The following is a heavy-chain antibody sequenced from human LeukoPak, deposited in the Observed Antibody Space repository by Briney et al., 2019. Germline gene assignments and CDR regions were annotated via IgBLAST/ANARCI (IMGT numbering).Heavy chain of an antibody. V-gene: IGHV3-21*01. J-gene: IGHJ4*02. CDR2: ISSSSSYI. D-gene: IGHD4-17*01. CDR1: GFTFSSYN. CDR3: ARDRRDYGDYPGDY. Sequence: GGSLRLSCAASGFTFSSYNMNWVRQAPGTGLEWVSYISSSSSYIYYADSVKGRFTISRDNAKNSLYLQMNSLRAEDTAVYYCARDRRDYGDYPGDYWGQGTLVTVSS.